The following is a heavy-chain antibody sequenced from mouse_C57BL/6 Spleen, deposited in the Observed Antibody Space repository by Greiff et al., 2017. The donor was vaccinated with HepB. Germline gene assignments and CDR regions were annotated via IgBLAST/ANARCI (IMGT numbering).Heavy chain of an antibody. D-gene: IGHD2-4*01. CDR3: AREEGLRPGPCAMDY. CDR2: IWSGEST. V-gene: IGHV2-2*01. J-gene: IGHJ4*01. Sequence: VQLQQSGPGLVQPSQSLSITCTVSGFSLTSYGVHWVRQSPGKGLEWLGVIWSGESTDYNAAFISRLSISKDNSKSQVSFKMNSLQADGTAIYYCAREEGLRPGPCAMDYWGQGTTVTVSS. CDR1: GFSLTSYG.